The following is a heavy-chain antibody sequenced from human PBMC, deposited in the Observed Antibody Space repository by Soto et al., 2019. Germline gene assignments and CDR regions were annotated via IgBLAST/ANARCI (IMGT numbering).Heavy chain of an antibody. J-gene: IGHJ4*02. CDR1: GFTFSDYG. D-gene: IGHD3-10*01. Sequence: GGSLRLSCAASGFTFSDYGMHWVRQAPGKGLEWVAVIWYDGSNKYYADSVKGRFTLSRDNSKNTMYLQMNGLRAEDTAVFYCARDPSHGSGSYLDYWGQGTLVTVPQ. CDR3: ARDPSHGSGSYLDY. V-gene: IGHV3-33*01. CDR2: IWYDGSNK.